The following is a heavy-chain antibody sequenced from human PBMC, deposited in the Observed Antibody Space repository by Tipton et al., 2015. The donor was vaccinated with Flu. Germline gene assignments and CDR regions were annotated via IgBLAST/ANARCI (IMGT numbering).Heavy chain of an antibody. V-gene: IGHV4-39*07. CDR2: IYYSGST. CDR1: GGSISSSSYY. D-gene: IGHD5-24*01. CDR3: AGRAPAGDFDY. J-gene: IGHJ4*02. Sequence: TLSITCTVSGGSISSSSYYWGWIRQPPGKGLEWIGSIYYSGSTYYNPSLKSRVTISVDTSKNQFSLKLSSVTAADTAVYYCAGRAPAGDFDYWGQGTLVTVSS.